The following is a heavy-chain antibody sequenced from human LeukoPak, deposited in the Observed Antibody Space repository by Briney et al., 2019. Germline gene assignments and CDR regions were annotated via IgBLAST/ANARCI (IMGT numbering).Heavy chain of an antibody. J-gene: IGHJ4*02. CDR1: GGSISSYY. D-gene: IGHD2-2*01. CDR3: TRVSYDYDDY. CDR2: IYYSGST. Sequence: KPSETLSLTCTVSGGSISSYYWSWIRQPPGKGLEWIGYIYYSGSTYYNPSLKSRVTISVDTSKNQFSLKLSSVTAADTAVYYCTRVSYDYDDYWGQGTLVTVSS. V-gene: IGHV4-59*08.